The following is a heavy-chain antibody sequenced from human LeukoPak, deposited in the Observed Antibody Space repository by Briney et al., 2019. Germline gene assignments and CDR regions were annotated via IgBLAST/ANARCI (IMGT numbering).Heavy chain of an antibody. V-gene: IGHV4-59*12. Sequence: SETLSLTCTVSGGSISSYYWSWIRQPPGKGLVWIGYIHYSGSTNYSPSLKSRVTISVDTSKNQFSLKLSSVTAADTAVYYCARDAGSPYSSSSLGYWGQGTLVTVSS. CDR3: ARDAGSPYSSSSLGY. CDR1: GGSISSYY. J-gene: IGHJ4*02. D-gene: IGHD6-6*01. CDR2: IHYSGST.